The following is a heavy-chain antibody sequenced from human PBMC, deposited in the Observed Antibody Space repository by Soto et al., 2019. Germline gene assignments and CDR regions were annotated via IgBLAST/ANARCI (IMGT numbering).Heavy chain of an antibody. V-gene: IGHV3-66*01. CDR2: IYGDGNT. Sequence: GGSLRLSCAASGFTVSSNYMNWVRQAPGKGLEWVSVIYGDGNTYYTDSVKGRFTISRDNSKNTLYLQMNSLRAEDTAIYYCARGKGYYDILTGYYSPGAFDYWGQGTLVTSPQ. CDR1: GFTVSSNY. J-gene: IGHJ4*02. CDR3: ARGKGYYDILTGYYSPGAFDY. D-gene: IGHD3-9*01.